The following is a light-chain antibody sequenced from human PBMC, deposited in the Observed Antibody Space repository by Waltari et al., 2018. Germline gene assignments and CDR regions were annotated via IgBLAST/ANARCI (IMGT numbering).Light chain of an antibody. Sequence: DIVMTQSPDSLTVSLGERATANCKSSQSVLSSSNNKNFLAWYQQKPGQPPKLLIYWASTRGSGVPDRFSGSGSGTDFTLTISSLHAEDVAVYYCQQYYITPPTFGQGTKVEIK. J-gene: IGKJ1*01. CDR3: QQYYITPPT. V-gene: IGKV4-1*01. CDR1: QSVLSSSNNKNF. CDR2: WAS.